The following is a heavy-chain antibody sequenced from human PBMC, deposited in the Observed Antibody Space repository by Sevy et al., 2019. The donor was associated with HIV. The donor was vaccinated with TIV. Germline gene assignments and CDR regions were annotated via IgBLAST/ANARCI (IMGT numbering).Heavy chain of an antibody. CDR3: ARDKYYYGSGSSTYYYYYGMDV. CDR2: ISSSSSYI. D-gene: IGHD3-10*01. V-gene: IGHV3-21*01. Sequence: GGSLRLSCAASIFTFSSYSMNWVRQAPGKGLEWVSSISSSSSYIYYADSVKGRFTISRDNAKNSLYLQMNSLRAEDTAVYYCARDKYYYGSGSSTYYYYYGMDVWGQGTTVTVSS. J-gene: IGHJ6*02. CDR1: IFTFSSYS.